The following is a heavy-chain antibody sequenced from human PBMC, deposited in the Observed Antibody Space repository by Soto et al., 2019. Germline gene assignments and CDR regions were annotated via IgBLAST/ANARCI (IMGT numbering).Heavy chain of an antibody. V-gene: IGHV1-18*01. CDR2: INVYNGNT. Sequence: GASVKVSCKASGYTFTNYGISWVRQAPGQGLEWMGWINVYNGNTKYAQKDQGRDTMTTDTSTSTAYMELRSLRSDDTAVYYCARGVGSGSYYNQYNWFDPWGQGTLVTVSS. CDR1: GYTFTNYG. J-gene: IGHJ5*02. CDR3: ARGVGSGSYYNQYNWFDP. D-gene: IGHD3-10*01.